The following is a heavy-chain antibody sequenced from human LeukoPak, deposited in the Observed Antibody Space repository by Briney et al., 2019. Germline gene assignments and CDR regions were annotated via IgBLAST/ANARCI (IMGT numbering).Heavy chain of an antibody. D-gene: IGHD5-18*01. CDR3: ARAGYSYGYDLAIFYYYGMDV. CDR1: GGSISSYY. J-gene: IGHJ6*02. V-gene: IGHV4-59*01. CDR2: IYYSGST. Sequence: SETLSLTCTVSGGSISSYYWSWIRQPPGKGLEWVGYIYYSGSTNYNPSLKSRVTISVDTSKNQSSLKLSSVTAADTAVYYCARAGYSYGYDLAIFYYYGMDVWGQGTTVTVSS.